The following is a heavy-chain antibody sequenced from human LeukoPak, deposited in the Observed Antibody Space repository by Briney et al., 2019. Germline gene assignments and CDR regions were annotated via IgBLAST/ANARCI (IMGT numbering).Heavy chain of an antibody. CDR2: ISAYNGNT. V-gene: IGHV1-18*01. D-gene: IGHD6-19*01. CDR3: ARDLHWGDGTSGWDNWFDP. J-gene: IGHJ5*02. Sequence: ASVKVSCKASGYTFTSYGITWVRQAPGQGLEWMGWISAYNGNTNYAQRLQGRLTMTTDSFTSTAYMELRSLRSDDTAVYYCARDLHWGDGTSGWDNWFDPWGQGTLVIVSS. CDR1: GYTFTSYG.